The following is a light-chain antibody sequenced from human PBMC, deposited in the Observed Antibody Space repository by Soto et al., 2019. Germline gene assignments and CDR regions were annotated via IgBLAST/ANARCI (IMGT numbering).Light chain of an antibody. CDR2: YAS. Sequence: EIVLTQSPATLSLSPGERATLSCRASQSVSSYLAWYQQKPGQPPRLLIYYASNRATGITARFSGSGSGTDFTITISSLEPEDFAVYYCKQRSKWPPRFTFGPGTKVDIK. J-gene: IGKJ3*01. CDR3: KQRSKWPPRFT. V-gene: IGKV3-11*01. CDR1: QSVSSY.